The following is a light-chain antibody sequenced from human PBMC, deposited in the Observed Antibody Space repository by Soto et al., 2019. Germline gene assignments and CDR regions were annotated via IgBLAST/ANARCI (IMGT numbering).Light chain of an antibody. CDR1: SSDVGGYNY. V-gene: IGLV2-14*01. Sequence: QSALTQPASVSGSPGQSITISCTGTSSDVGGYNYVSWYQQHPGKAPKLMIYDVSNRPSGVSNRFSGSKSGNTASLTISGLQAEDEADYYCSSYTSSSTDVFGTGNKLTVL. CDR2: DVS. J-gene: IGLJ1*01. CDR3: SSYTSSSTDV.